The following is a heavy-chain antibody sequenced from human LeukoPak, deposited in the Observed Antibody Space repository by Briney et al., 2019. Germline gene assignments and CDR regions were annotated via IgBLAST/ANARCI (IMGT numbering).Heavy chain of an antibody. Sequence: GGSLSLSCAASGFTFSSFPMPWARQDPGKGLEWDSASVSSSAGSTYYADSVKGRFTISRDDSKNTLYLQMNSLTVEDTALYYCAKDRGYWGQGTLVTVSS. J-gene: IGHJ4*02. CDR2: SVSSSAGST. CDR1: GFTFSSFP. V-gene: IGHV3-23*01. CDR3: AKDRGY.